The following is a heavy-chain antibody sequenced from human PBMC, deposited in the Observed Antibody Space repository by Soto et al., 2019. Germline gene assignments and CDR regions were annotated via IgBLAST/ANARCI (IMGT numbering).Heavy chain of an antibody. CDR2: FDPEDGET. D-gene: IGHD2-2*01. Sequence: GASVKVSCTVSGYTLTELSMHWVRQAPGKGLEWMGGFDPEDGETIYAQKFQGRVTMTEDTSTDTAYMELSSLRSEDTAVYYCATVGCSSTSCYAGIEGVNWFDPWGQGTLVTVSS. J-gene: IGHJ5*02. CDR1: GYTLTELS. CDR3: ATVGCSSTSCYAGIEGVNWFDP. V-gene: IGHV1-24*01.